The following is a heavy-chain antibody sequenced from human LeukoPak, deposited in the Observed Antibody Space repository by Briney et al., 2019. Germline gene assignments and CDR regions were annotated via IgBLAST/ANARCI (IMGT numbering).Heavy chain of an antibody. D-gene: IGHD6-19*01. CDR3: ARRAVAENYFDY. CDR2: INYSGKI. J-gene: IGHJ4*02. Sequence: PSETLSLTCTVSGGSISSRTYYWAWIRQPPGKGLEWIGSINYSGKITYNPSLKSRVTVSLDTSKNQFSLTLSSVTAADTAVYYCARRAVAENYFDYWGQGTLVTDSS. V-gene: IGHV4-39*07. CDR1: GGSISSRTYY.